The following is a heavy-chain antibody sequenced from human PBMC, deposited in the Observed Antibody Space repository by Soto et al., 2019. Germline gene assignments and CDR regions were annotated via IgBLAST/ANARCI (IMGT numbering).Heavy chain of an antibody. V-gene: IGHV5-10-1*01. J-gene: IGHJ5*02. D-gene: IGHD2-2*01. CDR1: GYTFTTFW. CDR2: IDPGDTYA. CDR3: ARIYCTTTTCDSWFDP. Sequence: GESLKISCTGFGYTFTTFWISWVRQMPGKGLEWIGRIDPGDTYATYSPAFQGHVTIAADKATSTAYLQWSSLKASDTAMYFCARIYCTTTTCDSWFDPWGQGTQVTVSS.